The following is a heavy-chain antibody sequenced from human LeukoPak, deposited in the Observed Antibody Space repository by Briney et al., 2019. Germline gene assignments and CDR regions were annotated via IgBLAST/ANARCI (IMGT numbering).Heavy chain of an antibody. CDR1: GFTFSNYA. J-gene: IGHJ4*02. CDR2: ISSSANDI. V-gene: IGHV3-21*01. D-gene: IGHD3-3*01. Sequence: GGSLRLSCTVSGFTFSNYAMAWVRQAPGKGLEWVSFISSSANDIFYADSVKGRFTISRDNAKNSLYLQMNSLRAEDTAVYYCARQKGDTIFGVLIIEYFDYWGQGALVTVSS. CDR3: ARQKGDTIFGVLIIEYFDY.